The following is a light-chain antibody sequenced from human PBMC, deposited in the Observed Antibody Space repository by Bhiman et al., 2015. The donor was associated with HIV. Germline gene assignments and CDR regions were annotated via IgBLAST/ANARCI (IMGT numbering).Light chain of an antibody. CDR3: TSYSSRNTLGV. Sequence: YVLTQPPSVSVAPGKSASITCGGNNIESKSVHWYQKRPGQAPVLVIKYSSDRPSGVSNRFSGSKSGYTASLTISGLQPEDEADYYCTSYSSRNTLGVFGAGTKVTVL. J-gene: IGLJ3*02. CDR1: NIESKS. CDR2: YSS. V-gene: IGLV3-21*01.